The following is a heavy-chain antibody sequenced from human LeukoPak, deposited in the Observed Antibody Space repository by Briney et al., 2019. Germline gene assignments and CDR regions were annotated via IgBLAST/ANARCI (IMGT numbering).Heavy chain of an antibody. J-gene: IGHJ4*02. D-gene: IGHD5-18*01. V-gene: IGHV3-23*01. Sequence: ISGSGGSTYYADSVKGRFTISRDNSKNTLYLQMNSLRAEDTAVYYCATGRGYSYGPFDYWGQGTLVTVSS. CDR3: ATGRGYSYGPFDY. CDR2: ISGSGGST.